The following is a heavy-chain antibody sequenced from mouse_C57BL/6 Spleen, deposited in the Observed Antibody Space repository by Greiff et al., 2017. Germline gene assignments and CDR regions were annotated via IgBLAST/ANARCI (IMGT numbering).Heavy chain of an antibody. J-gene: IGHJ3*01. V-gene: IGHV1-59*01. D-gene: IGHD2-3*01. CDR3: AREDDGYYAFAY. CDR1: GYTFTSYW. CDR2: IDPSDSYT. Sequence: VQLQQPGAELVRPGTSVKLSCKASGYTFTSYWMHWVKQRPGQGLEWIGVIDPSDSYTNYNQKFKGKATLTVDTSSSTAYMQLSSRTSEDSAVYYCAREDDGYYAFAYWGQGTLVTVSA.